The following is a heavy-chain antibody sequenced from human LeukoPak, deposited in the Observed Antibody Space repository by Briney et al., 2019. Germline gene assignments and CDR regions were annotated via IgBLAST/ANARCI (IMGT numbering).Heavy chain of an antibody. CDR2: ISAYNGNT. J-gene: IGHJ4*02. V-gene: IGHV1-18*01. CDR3: ARDHYDFWSGYPYYFDY. Sequence: ASVKVSCKASGYTFTSYGISWVRQAPGQGLEWMGWISAYNGNTNYAQKLQGRVTMTTDTSTSTAYMELRSLRSDDTAVYYCARDHYDFWSGYPYYFDYWGQGTLVTVSS. CDR1: GYTFTSYG. D-gene: IGHD3-3*01.